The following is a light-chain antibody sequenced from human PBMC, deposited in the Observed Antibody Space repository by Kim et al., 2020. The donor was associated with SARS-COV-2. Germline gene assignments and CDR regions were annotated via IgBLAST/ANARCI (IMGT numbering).Light chain of an antibody. CDR3: LQHNAYPRT. CDR2: AAS. Sequence: ASVGGKVATTCRGSQEIRSDLGWCQQKPGKAPQRLFYAASTLQSGVPPRFSGSGSGREFTLTISSLQTEDFGTYYCLQHNAYPRTFVQGTKVDIK. CDR1: QEIRSD. V-gene: IGKV1-17*01. J-gene: IGKJ1*01.